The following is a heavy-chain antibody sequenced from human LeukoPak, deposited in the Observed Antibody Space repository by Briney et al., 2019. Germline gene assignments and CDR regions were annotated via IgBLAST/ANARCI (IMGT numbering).Heavy chain of an antibody. CDR3: AREDIVATKVFDL. J-gene: IGHJ3*01. CDR1: GYTFTAYY. V-gene: IGHV1-2*03. Sequence: LGASVKVSCTASGYTFTAYYLHWVRQAPGQGLEWVGWINSNNGGTGYAQKFQGRVTMTRDTSITTVYMELSRLRSDDTAVYFCAREDIVATKVFDLWGRGTMVTVSS. CDR2: INSNNGGT. D-gene: IGHD5-12*01.